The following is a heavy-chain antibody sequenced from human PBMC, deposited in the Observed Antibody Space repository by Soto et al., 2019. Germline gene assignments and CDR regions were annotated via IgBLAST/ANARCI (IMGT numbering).Heavy chain of an antibody. CDR2: ISGSGGST. V-gene: IGHV3-23*01. Sequence: EVQLLESGGGLVQPGGSLRLSCAASGFTFSSYAMSWVRQAPGKGLEWVSAISGSGGSTYYADSVKGRFTISRDNSKNKLYLQMNSLRAEDTAVYYCATGNAAMVTDSDYWGQGTLVTVSS. D-gene: IGHD5-18*01. J-gene: IGHJ4*02. CDR3: ATGNAAMVTDSDY. CDR1: GFTFSSYA.